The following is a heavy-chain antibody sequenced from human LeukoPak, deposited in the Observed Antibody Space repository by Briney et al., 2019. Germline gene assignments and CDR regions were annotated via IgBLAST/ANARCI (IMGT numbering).Heavy chain of an antibody. CDR2: ISGSGGST. CDR1: GFTLSHYA. D-gene: IGHD2-8*01. Sequence: GGSLRLSCAASGFTLSHYAMSWVRQAPGKGLEWVSAISGSGGSTYYADSVKGRFTISRDNSKNTLYLRMNSLRAEDTAIYYCANRDTKSLHYFDYWGQGALVTVSS. CDR3: ANRDTKSLHYFDY. V-gene: IGHV3-23*01. J-gene: IGHJ4*02.